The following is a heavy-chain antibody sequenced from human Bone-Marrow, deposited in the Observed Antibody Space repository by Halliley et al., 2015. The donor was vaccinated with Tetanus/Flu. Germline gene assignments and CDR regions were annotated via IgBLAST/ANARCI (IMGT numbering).Heavy chain of an antibody. Sequence: EWMGVINPGTGITSNAQKFQGRVTMTRDTSTSTVYMDLSSLRSEDTAVYYCARGRSSTWYFDYWGQGTLVTVSS. CDR3: ARGRSSTWYFDY. J-gene: IGHJ4*02. CDR2: INPGTGIT. V-gene: IGHV1-46*01. D-gene: IGHD6-13*01.